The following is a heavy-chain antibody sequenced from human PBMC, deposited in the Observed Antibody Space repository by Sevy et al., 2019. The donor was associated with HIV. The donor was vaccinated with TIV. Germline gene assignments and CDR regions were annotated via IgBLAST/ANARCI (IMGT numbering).Heavy chain of an antibody. CDR3: ASLPNNYYDISGYSGDDAFDI. Sequence: GGSLGLSCVASGFTFSSYGMHWVRQAPGKGLEWVAVIWNDRTNKNYADSVKGRFTISRDNSKNTLYLQMNSLRAEDTAVYYCASLPNNYYDISGYSGDDAFDIWGQGTMVTVSS. D-gene: IGHD3-22*01. CDR1: GFTFSSYG. CDR2: IWNDRTNK. J-gene: IGHJ3*02. V-gene: IGHV3-33*01.